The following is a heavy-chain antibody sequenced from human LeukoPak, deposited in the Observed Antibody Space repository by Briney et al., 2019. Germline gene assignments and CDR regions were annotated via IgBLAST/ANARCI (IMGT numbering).Heavy chain of an antibody. CDR1: GYTFTGYY. Sequence: GASVKVSCKASGYTFTGYYMHWVRQAPGQGLEWMGWINPNSGGTNYAQKFQGWVTMTRDTSISTAYMELSRLRSDDTAVYYCARDGANYYGSGSDYYYYYGMDVWGKGTTVTVSS. J-gene: IGHJ6*04. V-gene: IGHV1-2*04. D-gene: IGHD3-10*01. CDR2: INPNSGGT. CDR3: ARDGANYYGSGSDYYYYYGMDV.